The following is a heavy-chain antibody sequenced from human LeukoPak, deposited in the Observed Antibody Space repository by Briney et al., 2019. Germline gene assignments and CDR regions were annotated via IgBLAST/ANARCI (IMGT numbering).Heavy chain of an antibody. CDR3: ARHKDDILTGFYF. J-gene: IGHJ4*02. V-gene: IGHV4-39*01. D-gene: IGHD3-9*01. CDR2: IYYSGST. Sequence: SETLSLTCTVSGGSISSGSYYWGWIRQPPGKGLEGIGSIYYSGSTYYNPSLKSRVTISVDTSKNQFSLKLSSVTAADTAVYYCARHKDDILTGFYFWGQGTLVTVSS. CDR1: GGSISSGSYY.